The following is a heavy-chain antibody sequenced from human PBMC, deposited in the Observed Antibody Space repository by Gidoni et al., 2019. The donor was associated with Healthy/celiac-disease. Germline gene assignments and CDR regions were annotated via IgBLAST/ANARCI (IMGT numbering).Heavy chain of an antibody. V-gene: IGHV4-39*01. CDR2: IYYSGST. D-gene: IGHD5-18*01. CDR1: GGSISSSSYY. CDR3: ATLVDTAMVTKFY. J-gene: IGHJ4*02. Sequence: QLQLQESGPGLVKPSETLSLTCTVSGGSISSSSYYWGWIRQPPGKGLEWIGSIYYSGSTYYNPSLKSRVTISVDTSKNQFSLKLTSVTAADTAVYYCATLVDTAMVTKFYWGQGTLVTVSS.